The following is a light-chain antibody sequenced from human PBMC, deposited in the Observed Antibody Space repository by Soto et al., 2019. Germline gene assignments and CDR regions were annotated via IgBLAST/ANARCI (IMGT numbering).Light chain of an antibody. J-gene: IGKJ5*01. CDR3: QQRSNWPPIT. Sequence: EIVLTQSPGTLSLSPGERATLSCRASPSISSSYLAWYQHKPGQAPRLLISGASSRATGIPARFSGSGSGTDFTLTISSLEPEDFAVYYCQQRSNWPPITFGQGTRLEIK. CDR2: GAS. CDR1: PSISSSY. V-gene: IGKV3D-20*02.